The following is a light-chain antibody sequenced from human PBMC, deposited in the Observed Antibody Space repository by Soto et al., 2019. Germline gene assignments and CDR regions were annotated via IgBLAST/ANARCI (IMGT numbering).Light chain of an antibody. CDR2: GNI. V-gene: IGLV1-40*01. CDR1: RSNIGAGYD. J-gene: IGLJ2*01. CDR3: QSFDRSLSAVV. Sequence: QAVVTQPPSVSGAPGQRVTISCTGSRSNIGAGYDVQWYQQLPGTAPKLLISGNINRPSGVPDRFSGSRFGTSASLAITGLQAEDEADYYCQSFDRSLSAVVFGGGTKLTVL.